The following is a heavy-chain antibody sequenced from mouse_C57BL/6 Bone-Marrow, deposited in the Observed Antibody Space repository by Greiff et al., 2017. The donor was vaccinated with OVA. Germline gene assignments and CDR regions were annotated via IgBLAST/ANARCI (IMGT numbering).Heavy chain of an antibody. V-gene: IGHV1-81*01. Sequence: VKLQQSGAELARPGASVKLSCKASGYTFTSYGISWVKQRTGQGLEWIGEIYPRSGNTYYNEKFKGKATLTADKSSSTAYMELRSLTSEDSAVYFCAKNPITTVVARDYWGQGTTLTVSS. CDR2: IYPRSGNT. CDR3: AKNPITTVVARDY. D-gene: IGHD1-1*01. CDR1: GYTFTSYG. J-gene: IGHJ2*01.